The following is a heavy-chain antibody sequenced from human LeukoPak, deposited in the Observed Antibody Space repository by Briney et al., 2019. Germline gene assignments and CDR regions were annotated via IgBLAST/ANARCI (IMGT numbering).Heavy chain of an antibody. CDR1: DGSISSDY. D-gene: IGHD6-13*01. CDR2: IYYSGST. Sequence: SETLSLTCTVSDGSISSDYWSWIRQPPGKGLEWIGYIYYSGSTNYNPYLKSRVTISLDTSMNQFSLKLSSVTAADTAVYYCARSRGEPGVDAFDIWCRGTMVTVSS. CDR3: ARSRGEPGVDAFDI. J-gene: IGHJ3*02. V-gene: IGHV4-59*08.